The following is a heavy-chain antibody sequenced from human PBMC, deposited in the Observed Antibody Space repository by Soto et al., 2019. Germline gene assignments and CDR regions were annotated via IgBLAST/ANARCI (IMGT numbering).Heavy chain of an antibody. CDR2: IWYDGRNK. J-gene: IGHJ4*02. Sequence: QVQLVESGGGVVQPGRSLRLSCAASGFTFSSYGMHWVRQAPGKGLEWVAVIWYDGRNKYYADSVKGRFTISRDNSKNTLDLEMNSLRAEDTAVYYCARTLWNLDYWGQGTLVTVSS. CDR3: ARTLWNLDY. CDR1: GFTFSSYG. V-gene: IGHV3-33*01. D-gene: IGHD2-21*01.